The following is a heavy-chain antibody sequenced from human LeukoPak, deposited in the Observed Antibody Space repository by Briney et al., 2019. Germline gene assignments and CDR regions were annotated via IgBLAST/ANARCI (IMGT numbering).Heavy chain of an antibody. V-gene: IGHV3-53*01. CDR1: GFTVSSNY. J-gene: IGHJ3*02. Sequence: GGSLRLSCAASGFTVSSNYMSWVRQAPGKGLEWVSVIYSGGSTYYADSVKGRFTISRDNSKNALYLQMNSLRAEDTAVYYCASRDYYDSSGYNDAFDIWGQGTMVTVSS. CDR2: IYSGGST. CDR3: ASRDYYDSSGYNDAFDI. D-gene: IGHD3-22*01.